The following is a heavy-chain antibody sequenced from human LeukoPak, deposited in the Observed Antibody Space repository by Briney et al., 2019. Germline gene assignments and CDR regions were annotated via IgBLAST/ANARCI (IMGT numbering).Heavy chain of an antibody. J-gene: IGHJ4*02. D-gene: IGHD2-2*01. V-gene: IGHV1-18*04. Sequence: GASVKVSCKASGYTFTGYYMHWVRQAPGQGLEWMGWISAYNGNTNYAQKLQGRVTMTTDTSTSTAYMELRSLRSDDTALYYCAREGYCNSTSCDKPFDYWGQGTLVTVSS. CDR3: AREGYCNSTSCDKPFDY. CDR1: GYTFTGYY. CDR2: ISAYNGNT.